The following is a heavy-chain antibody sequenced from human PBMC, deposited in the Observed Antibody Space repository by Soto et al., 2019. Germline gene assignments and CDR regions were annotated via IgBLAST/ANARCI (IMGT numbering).Heavy chain of an antibody. CDR1: CGSISSYY. Sequence: NPSETLSLTCTVSCGSISSYYWSWIRQPPGKGLEWIGYIYYSGSTNYNPSLKSRVTISVDTSKNQFSLKLSSVTAADTAVYYCARGTGNSYSDISGHPHNWFDPWGQGTLVTVSS. J-gene: IGHJ5*02. V-gene: IGHV4-59*01. CDR3: ARGTGNSYSDISGHPHNWFDP. D-gene: IGHD3-22*01. CDR2: IYYSGST.